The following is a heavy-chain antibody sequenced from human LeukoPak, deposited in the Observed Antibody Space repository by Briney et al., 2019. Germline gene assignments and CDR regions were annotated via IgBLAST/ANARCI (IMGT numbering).Heavy chain of an antibody. Sequence: GGSLRLSCAASGFTFSSYAMSWVRQVPGKGLEWVSAISGSGGSTYYADSVKGRLTISRDNSKNTLYLQMNSLRAEDTAVYYCAKGDYYDSSGFLYWGQGTLVTVSS. V-gene: IGHV3-23*01. CDR1: GFTFSSYA. D-gene: IGHD3-22*01. CDR3: AKGDYYDSSGFLY. CDR2: ISGSGGST. J-gene: IGHJ4*02.